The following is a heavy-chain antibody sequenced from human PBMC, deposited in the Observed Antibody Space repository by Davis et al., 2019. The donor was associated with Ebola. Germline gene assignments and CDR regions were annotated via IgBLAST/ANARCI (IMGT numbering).Heavy chain of an antibody. V-gene: IGHV1-18*01. CDR3: ARARIVVVRGYYYYYGMDV. D-gene: IGHD3-22*01. Sequence: AASVKVSCKASGYTFTSYGISWVRQAPGQGLEWMGWISAYNGNTNYAQKLQGRVTMTTDTSTSTAYMELRSLRSADPAVYYCARARIVVVRGYYYYYGMDVWGKGTTVTVSS. CDR2: ISAYNGNT. J-gene: IGHJ6*04. CDR1: GYTFTSYG.